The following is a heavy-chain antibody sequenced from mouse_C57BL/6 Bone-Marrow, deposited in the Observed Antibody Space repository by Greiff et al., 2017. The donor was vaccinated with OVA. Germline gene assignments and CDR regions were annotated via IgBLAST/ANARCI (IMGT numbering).Heavy chain of an antibody. V-gene: IGHV1-69*01. Sequence: VQLQQPGAELVMPGASVKLSCKASGYTFTSYWMHWVKQRPGQGLAWIGVIDPSASYTNYNQKFKGKSIFTFDNSSSTAYMLHSILTAENSAVYYCSRWDYYGSSLDDWGQGTTLTVSS. J-gene: IGHJ2*01. CDR1: GYTFTSYW. CDR2: IDPSASYT. D-gene: IGHD1-1*01. CDR3: SRWDYYGSSLDD.